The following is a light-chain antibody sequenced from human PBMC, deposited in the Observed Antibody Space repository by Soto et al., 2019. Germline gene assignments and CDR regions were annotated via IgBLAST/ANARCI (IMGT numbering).Light chain of an antibody. Sequence: EIVLPKSLGTLSLSPGDRATLSCRASQIVSRNDVAWYRQTPGQDPRLLIYGASSRATGIPDRFSGSGSGTYFTLTISRLEPEYFAVYYRKQYGRSPAVGQGNKVGI. J-gene: IGKJ1*01. CDR1: QIVSRND. CDR2: GAS. CDR3: KQYGRSPA. V-gene: IGKV3-20*01.